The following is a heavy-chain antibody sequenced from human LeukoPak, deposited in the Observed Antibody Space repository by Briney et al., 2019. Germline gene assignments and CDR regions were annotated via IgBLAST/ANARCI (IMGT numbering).Heavy chain of an antibody. D-gene: IGHD6-13*01. CDR2: IYYSGST. CDR3: ARLRGSSWTGRAFDI. J-gene: IGHJ3*02. CDR1: GGSISSSSYY. Sequence: SETLSLTCTVSGGSISSSSYYWGWIRQPPGKGLEWIGSIYYSGSTYYNPSLKSRVTISVDTSKNQFSLKLSSVTAADTTVYYCARLRGSSWTGRAFDIWGQGTMVTVSS. V-gene: IGHV4-39*01.